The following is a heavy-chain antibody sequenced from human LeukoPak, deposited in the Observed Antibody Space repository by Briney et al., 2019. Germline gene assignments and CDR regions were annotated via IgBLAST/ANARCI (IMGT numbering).Heavy chain of an antibody. J-gene: IGHJ4*02. V-gene: IGHV3-23*01. CDR3: AKDLGWELPAEAY. CDR2: IYGSGVSI. Sequence: GGSLRLSCVASGFTFEKYVMNWVRQAPGKGLEWLATIYGSGVSISYADSVKGRFTISRDNSNNILYLRMNSLRVEDTAMYFCAKDLGWELPAEAYWGQGILVTVSS. D-gene: IGHD1-26*01. CDR1: GFTFEKYV.